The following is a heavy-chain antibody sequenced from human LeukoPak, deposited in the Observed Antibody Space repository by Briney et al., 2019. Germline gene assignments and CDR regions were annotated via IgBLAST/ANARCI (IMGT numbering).Heavy chain of an antibody. V-gene: IGHV3-33*01. CDR3: ARASHYYDSSPSDY. J-gene: IGHJ4*02. D-gene: IGHD3-22*01. CDR2: VWYDGSNK. Sequence: GGSLRLSCAASGFTFSSYDIHWVRQAPGQGLGWVAVVWYDGSNKYYADSVKGRFTISRDNSKNTLYLQMNSLRVEDTAVYFCARASHYYDSSPSDYWGQGTLVTVSS. CDR1: GFTFSSYD.